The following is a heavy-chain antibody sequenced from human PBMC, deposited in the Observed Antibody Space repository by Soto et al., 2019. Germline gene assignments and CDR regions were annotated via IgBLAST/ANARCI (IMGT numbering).Heavy chain of an antibody. V-gene: IGHV6-1*01. Sequence: SQTLSRTCAISGDSVSSDSSTWNWIRQSSSRGLEWLGRTYYRSKWYNDYAVYVKSRISINPDTSKNQFSLQLNSVTSEDTAVYYCARTTTFDYWGQGTLVTVSS. CDR2: TYYRSKWYN. CDR3: ARTTTFDY. CDR1: GDSVSSDSST. J-gene: IGHJ4*02. D-gene: IGHD1-1*01.